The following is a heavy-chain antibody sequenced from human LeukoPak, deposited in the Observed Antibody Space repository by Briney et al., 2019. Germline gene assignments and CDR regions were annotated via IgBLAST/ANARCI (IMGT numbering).Heavy chain of an antibody. J-gene: IGHJ4*02. D-gene: IGHD3-10*01. V-gene: IGHV3-23*01. CDR1: GFTFSSYA. Sequence: PGGSLRLSCAASGFTFSSYAMTWVRQAPGKGLEWVSAISGSGGSTSSADSVKGRFTMSRDNSMNTLYLQMNSLRAEDTAVYYCAKAPDYWGRGVTFDYWGQGTLVTVSS. CDR2: ISGSGGST. CDR3: AKAPDYWGRGVTFDY.